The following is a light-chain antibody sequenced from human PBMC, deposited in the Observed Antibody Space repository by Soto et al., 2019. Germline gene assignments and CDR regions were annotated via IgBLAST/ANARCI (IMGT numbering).Light chain of an antibody. CDR1: NSNIGSNF. J-gene: IGLJ3*02. V-gene: IGLV1-47*02. CDR3: ATWDDSLSGGV. Sequence: QAVVTQPPSASGTPGQRVTISSSGTNSNIGSNFVYWYQHLPGTTPKLLVFSYNQRPSGVPDRFSGSKSGSSASLAISGLRSEDEADYYCATWDDSLSGGVFGGGTKLTVL. CDR2: SYN.